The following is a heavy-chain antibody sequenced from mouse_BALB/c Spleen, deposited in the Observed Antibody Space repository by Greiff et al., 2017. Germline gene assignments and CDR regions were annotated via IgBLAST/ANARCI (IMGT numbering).Heavy chain of an antibody. Sequence: VQLKESGPGLVKPSQSLSLTCTVTGYSITSDYAWNWIRQFPGNKLEWMGYISYSGSTSYNPSLKSRISITRDTSKNQFFLQLNSVTTEDTATYYCGGGQLGLSYYFDYWGQGTTLTVSS. D-gene: IGHD3-2*01. J-gene: IGHJ2*01. CDR1: GYSITSDYA. CDR2: ISYSGST. V-gene: IGHV3-2*02. CDR3: GGGQLGLSYYFDY.